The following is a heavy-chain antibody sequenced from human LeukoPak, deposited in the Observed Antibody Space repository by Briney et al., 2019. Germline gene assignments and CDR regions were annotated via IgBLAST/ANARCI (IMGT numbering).Heavy chain of an antibody. D-gene: IGHD3-16*01. CDR3: GRDRGGEQSY. J-gene: IGHJ4*02. Sequence: PGRSLRLSCAASGFTFSSYSMNWVRQAPGKGLEWVSYISSFSGTIYYADSVKGRFTISRDNAKNSLYLQMNSLRAEDTAVYYCGRDRGGEQSYWGQGTLVTVSS. CDR1: GFTFSSYS. CDR2: ISSFSGTI. V-gene: IGHV3-48*01.